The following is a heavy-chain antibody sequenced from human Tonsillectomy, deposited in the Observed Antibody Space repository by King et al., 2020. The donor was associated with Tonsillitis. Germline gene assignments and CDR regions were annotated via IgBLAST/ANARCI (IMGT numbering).Heavy chain of an antibody. D-gene: IGHD2-15*01. CDR1: GFTFSSYW. J-gene: IGHJ6*03. CDR3: ARETLKYCSGGSCYSHYYYYSMDV. V-gene: IGHV3-7*03. CDR2: IKQDGTEK. Sequence: QLVQSGGGLVQPGGSLRLSCAASGFTFSSYWMSWVRQAPGKGLEWLANIKQDGTEKYYVDSVKGRFTISRDNAKNTLYLQMNSPRAEDTAVYYCARETLKYCSGGSCYSHYYYYSMDVWGKGTTVTVSS.